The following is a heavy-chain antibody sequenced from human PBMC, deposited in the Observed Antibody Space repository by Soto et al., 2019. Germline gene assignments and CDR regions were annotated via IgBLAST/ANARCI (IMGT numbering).Heavy chain of an antibody. J-gene: IGHJ4*02. CDR1: GGTFSSYT. CDR3: ASGGYYDSSGYSLLAY. D-gene: IGHD3-22*01. CDR2: IIPILGIA. Sequence: QVQLVQSGAEVKKPGSSVKVSCKASGGTFSSYTISWVRQAPGQGLEWMGRIIPILGIANYAQKFQGRVTITADKSTSTAYMELSSLSSETTAVYYCASGGYYDSSGYSLLAYWGQGTLVTVSS. V-gene: IGHV1-69*02.